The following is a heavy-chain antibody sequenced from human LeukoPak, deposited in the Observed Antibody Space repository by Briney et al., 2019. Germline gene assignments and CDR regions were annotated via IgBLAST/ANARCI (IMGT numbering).Heavy chain of an antibody. D-gene: IGHD4-11*01. CDR1: VFTFSSYE. V-gene: IGHV3-48*03. Sequence: GGSLRLSCAASVFTFSSYEMNWVRQAPGKGLEWVSYISSSGSTIYYADSVKGRFTISRDNAKNSLYLQMNSLRAEDTAVYYCARDFNYGPFDYWGQGTLVTVSS. CDR2: ISSSGSTI. CDR3: ARDFNYGPFDY. J-gene: IGHJ4*02.